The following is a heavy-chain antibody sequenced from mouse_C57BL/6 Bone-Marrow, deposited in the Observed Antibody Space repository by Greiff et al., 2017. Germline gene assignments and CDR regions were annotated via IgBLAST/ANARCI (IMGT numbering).Heavy chain of an antibody. Sequence: EVKLVESGGDLVKPGGSLKLSCAASGFTFSSYGMSWVRQTPDKRLEWVATISSGGSYTYYPDSVKGRFTISRDNAKNTLYLQLSSLKSEDTAMYYCARRRVVALDYWGQGTTLTVSS. V-gene: IGHV5-6*02. D-gene: IGHD1-1*01. CDR2: ISSGGSYT. CDR3: ARRRVVALDY. J-gene: IGHJ2*01. CDR1: GFTFSSYG.